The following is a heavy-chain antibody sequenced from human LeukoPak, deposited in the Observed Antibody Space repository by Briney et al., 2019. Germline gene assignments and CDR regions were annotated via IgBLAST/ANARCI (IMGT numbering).Heavy chain of an antibody. CDR1: GGTFSSYA. CDR2: IIPIFGTA. CDR3: ARGSHYDILTGYYDPPFDY. D-gene: IGHD3-9*01. V-gene: IGHV1-69*06. J-gene: IGHJ4*02. Sequence: SVKVSCKASGGTFSSYAISWVRQAPGQVLEWMGGIIPIFGTANYAQKFQGRVTITADKSTSTAYMELSSLRSEDTAVYYCARGSHYDILTGYYDPPFDYWGQGTLVTVSS.